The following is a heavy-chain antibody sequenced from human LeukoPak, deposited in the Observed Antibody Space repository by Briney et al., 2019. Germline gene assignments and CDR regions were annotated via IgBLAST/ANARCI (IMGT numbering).Heavy chain of an antibody. J-gene: IGHJ3*02. CDR2: TDQAGSAK. CDR3: AKGNRSPGASDI. D-gene: IGHD1-26*01. Sequence: GGSLRLSCAASGFTFSGYWMNWVRQAPGKALEWVASTDQAGSAKYYVDSVKGRFTISRDNAKNSLYLQMDSLRAEDTATYYCAKGNRSPGASDIWGQGTMVTVSS. CDR1: GFTFSGYW. V-gene: IGHV3-7*01.